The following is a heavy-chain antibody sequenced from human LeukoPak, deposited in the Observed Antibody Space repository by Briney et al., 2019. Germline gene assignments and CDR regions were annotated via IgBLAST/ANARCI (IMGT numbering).Heavy chain of an antibody. D-gene: IGHD5-24*01. Sequence: SQTLSLTCAISGDSVSSNSAAWNWIRQSPSRGLEWLGRTYYRSKWYNDYAVSVKSRITINPDTSKNQFSLQLSSVTTEDTAVYYCARQNNTYHHYNLGWFDPWGQGTLVTVSS. CDR1: GDSVSSNSAA. CDR3: ARQNNTYHHYNLGWFDP. V-gene: IGHV6-1*01. CDR2: TYYRSKWYN. J-gene: IGHJ5*02.